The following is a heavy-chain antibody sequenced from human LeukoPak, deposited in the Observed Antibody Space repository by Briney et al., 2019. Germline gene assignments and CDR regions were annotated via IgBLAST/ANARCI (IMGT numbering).Heavy chain of an antibody. CDR1: GFTFSISW. CDR2: IKEDGGKK. Sequence: GGSLRLSCAASGFTFSISWMAWVRQAPGKGLEGVANIKEDGGKKNYVDSVKGRFTISRDNAKNSLYLQLNSLRVEDTAVYYCARDSGYTAFDIWGQGTMVTVSS. J-gene: IGHJ3*02. CDR3: ARDSGYTAFDI. V-gene: IGHV3-7*01. D-gene: IGHD5-12*01.